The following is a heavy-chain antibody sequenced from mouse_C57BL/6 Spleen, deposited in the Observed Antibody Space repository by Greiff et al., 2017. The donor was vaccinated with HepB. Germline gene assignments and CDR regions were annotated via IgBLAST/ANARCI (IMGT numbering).Heavy chain of an antibody. CDR2: IYPGSGNT. J-gene: IGHJ3*01. V-gene: IGHV1-66*01. D-gene: IGHD2-4*01. CDR1: GYSFTSYY. Sequence: QVQLKQSGPELVKPGASVKISCKASGYSFTSYYIHWVKQRPGQGLEWIGWIYPGSGNTKYNEKFKGKATLTADTSSSTAYMQLSSLTSEDSAVYYCARRGLYDYDGVFAYWGQGTLVTVSA. CDR3: ARRGLYDYDGVFAY.